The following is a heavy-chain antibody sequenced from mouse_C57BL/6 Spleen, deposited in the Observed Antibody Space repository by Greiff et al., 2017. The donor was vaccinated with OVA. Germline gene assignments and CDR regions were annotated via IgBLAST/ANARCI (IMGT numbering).Heavy chain of an antibody. CDR3: ASDFLWFAY. Sequence: VQLHQPGAELVKPGASVKLSCTASGFNIKDYYMHWVKQRTEPGLAWIGRIDPEDGETKYAQNFQGKATITADSSSNTAYLQLSSLTAYDTAVYYCASDFLWFAYWGQGTLVTVSA. J-gene: IGHJ3*01. CDR2: IDPEDGET. CDR1: GFNIKDYY. V-gene: IGHV14-2*01.